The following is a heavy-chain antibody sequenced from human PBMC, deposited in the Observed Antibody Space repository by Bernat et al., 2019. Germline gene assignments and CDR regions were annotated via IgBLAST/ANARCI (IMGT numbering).Heavy chain of an antibody. CDR2: ISYDGSNK. CDR3: AKVGGSSSPYYYYGMDV. CDR1: GFIFSSHA. Sequence: QVQLVESGGGVVQPGRSLRLSCAASGFIFSSHAMHWVRQAPGKGLEWVAVISYDGSNKNYADSVKGRFTVSRDNSKNTLYLQMNSLRAEDTAVYYCAKVGGSSSPYYYYGMDVWGQGTTVTVSS. V-gene: IGHV3-30*18. D-gene: IGHD6-6*01. J-gene: IGHJ6*02.